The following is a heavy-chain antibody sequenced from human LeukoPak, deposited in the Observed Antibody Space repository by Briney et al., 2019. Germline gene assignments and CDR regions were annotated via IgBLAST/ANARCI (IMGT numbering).Heavy chain of an antibody. CDR3: AREAIKDY. CDR2: ISSGSGTI. J-gene: IGHJ4*02. V-gene: IGHV3-48*02. CDR1: GFTFSSHS. Sequence: GGSLRLSCEVSGFTFSSHSMNWVRQAPGKGLEWVSYISSGSGTIYYADSVKGRFTIARDDAKNSLYLQMSSLGDEDTAVYYCAREAIKDYWGQGTLVTVSS.